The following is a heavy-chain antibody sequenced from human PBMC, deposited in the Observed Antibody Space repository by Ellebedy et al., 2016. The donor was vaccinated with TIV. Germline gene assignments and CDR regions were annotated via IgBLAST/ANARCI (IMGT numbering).Heavy chain of an antibody. V-gene: IGHV3-48*01. D-gene: IGHD3-22*01. CDR3: ERDAMIWIFDS. Sequence: PGGSLRLSCAASGFTINSYSMNWVRQAPGKGLEWISYISKSDTTYYEDSVRSRFTISIDKAKRSLYLQLNSLILEDTAAYYCERDAMIWIFDSWGQGTLVTVSS. CDR1: GFTINSYS. J-gene: IGHJ4*02. CDR2: ISKSDTT.